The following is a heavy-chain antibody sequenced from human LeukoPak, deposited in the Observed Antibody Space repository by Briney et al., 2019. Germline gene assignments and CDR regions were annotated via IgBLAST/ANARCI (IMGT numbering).Heavy chain of an antibody. CDR3: ASHSYGYNH. V-gene: IGHV3-7*01. CDR1: GFTFSTYA. CDR2: IKQDGSEK. Sequence: GGSLRLSCAASGFTFSTYAMSWVRQAPGKGLEWVANIKQDGSEKNYVDSVKGRFTIFRDNARNSLYLQMNSLRAEDTAVYYCASHSYGYNHWGQGTLVIVSS. J-gene: IGHJ5*02. D-gene: IGHD3-16*01.